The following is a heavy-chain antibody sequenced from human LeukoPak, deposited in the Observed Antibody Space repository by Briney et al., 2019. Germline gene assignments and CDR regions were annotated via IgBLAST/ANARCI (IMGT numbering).Heavy chain of an antibody. V-gene: IGHV4-39*07. D-gene: IGHD3-16*02. CDR1: GGSISSSSYY. J-gene: IGHJ4*02. CDR2: IYYSGST. CDR3: ARLAGDLYDYVWGSYRYLSPGGSLDY. Sequence: SETLSLTCTVSGGSISSSSYYWGWIRQPPGKGLEWIGSIYYSGSTYYNPSLKSRVTISVDTSKNQFSLKLSSVTAADTAVYYCARLAGDLYDYVWGSYRYLSPGGSLDYWGQGTLVTVSS.